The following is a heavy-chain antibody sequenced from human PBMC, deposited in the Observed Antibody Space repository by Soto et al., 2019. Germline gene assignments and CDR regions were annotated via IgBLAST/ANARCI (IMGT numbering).Heavy chain of an antibody. Sequence: PGESLKISCQCSGYNFATYWIVWVRQMPGKGLEWVGIIYPGDSDTRYSPSFQGQVTISADKSINTAYLQWSSLKASDTAMFYCATSYTSSSPFESWGQGTLVTVSS. D-gene: IGHD6-6*01. CDR2: IYPGDSDT. V-gene: IGHV5-51*01. CDR3: ATSYTSSSPFES. CDR1: GYNFATYW. J-gene: IGHJ4*02.